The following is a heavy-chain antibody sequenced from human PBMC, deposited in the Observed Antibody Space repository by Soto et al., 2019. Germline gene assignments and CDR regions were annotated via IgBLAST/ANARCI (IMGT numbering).Heavy chain of an antibody. CDR1: GFTFSGYR. J-gene: IGHJ4*02. D-gene: IGHD2-8*01. Sequence: PGGSLRLSCAASGFTFSGYRMNWVRQAPGKGLEWVSYVSTTSTTIYYADSVKGRFTYSRDNAKNSLYLEMNSLRDEDTAVYYCARSGCSDGVCYTVYLDYWGQGTVVTVSS. CDR3: ARSGCSDGVCYTVYLDY. CDR2: VSTTSTTI. V-gene: IGHV3-48*02.